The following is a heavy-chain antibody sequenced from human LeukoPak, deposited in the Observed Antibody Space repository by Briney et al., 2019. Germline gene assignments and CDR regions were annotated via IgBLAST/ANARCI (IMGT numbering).Heavy chain of an antibody. D-gene: IGHD5-18*01. J-gene: IGHJ5*02. Sequence: ASVKVSCKASGYTFTGYYMHWVRQAPGQGLEWMGWINPNSGGTNYAQKFQGRVTMTRDTSISTAYMELSRLRSDDTAVYYCARDVDTAMASFDPWGQGTLVTVSS. CDR1: GYTFTGYY. CDR3: ARDVDTAMASFDP. CDR2: INPNSGGT. V-gene: IGHV1-2*02.